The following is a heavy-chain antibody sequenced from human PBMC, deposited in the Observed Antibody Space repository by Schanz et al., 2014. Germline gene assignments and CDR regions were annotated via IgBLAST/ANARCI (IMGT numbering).Heavy chain of an antibody. D-gene: IGHD6-13*01. J-gene: IGHJ4*02. V-gene: IGHV1-18*01. CDR3: TRSGSSNWYFFDY. CDR2: ITAYNGDT. Sequence: QVQLVQSGAEVKKPGASVKVSCKASGYTFTSHGISWVRQAPGQGLEWMGWITAYNGDTNYALKLQGRVTMTTDTSTGTAYMELRSLRSDDTALYYCTRSGSSNWYFFDYWGQGTLVTVSS. CDR1: GYTFTSHG.